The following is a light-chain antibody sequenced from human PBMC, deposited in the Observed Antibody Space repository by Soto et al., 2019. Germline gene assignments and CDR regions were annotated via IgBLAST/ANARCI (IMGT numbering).Light chain of an antibody. CDR1: SSDVGGYNY. V-gene: IGLV2-14*01. J-gene: IGLJ2*01. Sequence: QSVLTQPDSVSGSPGQSITISCTGTSSDVGGYNYVSWYQQHPGKAPQVMIYDVSNRPSGVSNRFSGSKSGNTATLTISGIQAEEEADYFCSTYTSSRTLVVFGGGTKLTVL. CDR2: DVS. CDR3: STYTSSRTLVV.